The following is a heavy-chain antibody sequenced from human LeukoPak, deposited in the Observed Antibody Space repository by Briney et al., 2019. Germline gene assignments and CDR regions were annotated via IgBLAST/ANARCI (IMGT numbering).Heavy chain of an antibody. J-gene: IGHJ3*02. Sequence: PSGTLSLTCAVSGGSISSSNWWSWVRQPPGKGLEWIGEIYHSGSTNYNPSLKSRVTISVDKSKNQFSLKLTSVTAADTAVYYCARPPTPFSMMVVIDIWGQGTLVTVSS. CDR3: ARPPTPFSMMVVIDI. CDR1: GGSISSSNW. D-gene: IGHD2-21*01. CDR2: IYHSGST. V-gene: IGHV4-4*02.